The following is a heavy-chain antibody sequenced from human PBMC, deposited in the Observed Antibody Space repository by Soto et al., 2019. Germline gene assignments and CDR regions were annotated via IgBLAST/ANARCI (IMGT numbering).Heavy chain of an antibody. V-gene: IGHV3-33*01. J-gene: IGHJ6*02. D-gene: IGHD6-19*01. CDR3: ARPLVAPVAGPYYYGMDV. CDR1: GFTFNSYG. Sequence: GGSLRLSCAASGFTFNSYGFNWVRQAPGKGLEWVAVIWYDGNTKYYADSVKGRFTISRDNLQNTLYLQMNSLTAEDTAVYYCARPLVAPVAGPYYYGMDVWGQGTTVTVSS. CDR2: IWYDGNTK.